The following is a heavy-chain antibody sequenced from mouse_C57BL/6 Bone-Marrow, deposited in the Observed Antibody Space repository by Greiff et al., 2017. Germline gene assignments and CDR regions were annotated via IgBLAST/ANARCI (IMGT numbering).Heavy chain of an antibody. CDR3: ARRRGYFDV. J-gene: IGHJ1*03. V-gene: IGHV5-9*01. Sequence: EVKLMESGGGLVKPGGSLKLSCAASGFTFSSYTMSWVRQTPEKRLEWVATISGGGGNTYYPDSVKGRFTISRDNAKNTLYLHMSSLRSEDTALYYCARRRGYFDVWGTGTTVTVSS. CDR1: GFTFSSYT. CDR2: ISGGGGNT.